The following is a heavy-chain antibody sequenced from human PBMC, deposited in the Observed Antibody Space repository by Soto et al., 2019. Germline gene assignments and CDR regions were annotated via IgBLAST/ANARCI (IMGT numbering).Heavy chain of an antibody. CDR3: ARDLGYSYGWDIDY. V-gene: IGHV3-33*01. CDR2: IWYDGTNK. D-gene: IGHD5-18*01. CDR1: GFTFRSYG. J-gene: IGHJ4*02. Sequence: ESGGGVVQPGRSLRLSCAASGFTFRSYGMHWVRQAPGKGLEWVAAIWYDGTNKYYADSVKGRFTISRDNSKNTLYLQMNSLRAEDTAVYYCARDLGYSYGWDIDYWGQGTLVTVSS.